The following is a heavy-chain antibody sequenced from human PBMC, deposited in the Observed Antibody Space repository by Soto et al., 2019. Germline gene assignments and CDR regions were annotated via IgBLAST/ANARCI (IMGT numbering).Heavy chain of an antibody. CDR3: ARDFGHGYYLDY. J-gene: IGHJ4*02. CDR2: ITDSSDTV. D-gene: IGHD3-3*01. Sequence: GGSLRLSCVASGFSFSNYNMNWVRQAPGKGLEWVSYITDSSDTVHYADSVRGRFTISRDNAESSLYLQMNSLRDEDTAVYFCARDFGHGYYLDYWGRGTLVTVYS. CDR1: GFSFSNYN. V-gene: IGHV3-48*02.